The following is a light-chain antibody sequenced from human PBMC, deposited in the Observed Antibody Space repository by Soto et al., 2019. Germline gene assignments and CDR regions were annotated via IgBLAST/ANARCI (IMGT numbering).Light chain of an antibody. Sequence: DIQVTQSPSTLSASVGDAVTITCRASESIDNWLAWYQQKPGKAPKLLIFAASTLVRGVPSKFSGRGSGTEFTLTISSLQADDFATYYCQQLNNYPSTFGGGTRVEIK. J-gene: IGKJ4*01. V-gene: IGKV1-5*01. CDR1: ESIDNW. CDR3: QQLNNYPST. CDR2: AAS.